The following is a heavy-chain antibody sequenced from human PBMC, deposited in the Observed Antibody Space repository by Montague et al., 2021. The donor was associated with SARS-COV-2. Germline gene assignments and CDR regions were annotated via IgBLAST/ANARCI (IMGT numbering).Heavy chain of an antibody. Sequence: SETLSLTCTVSGGSISSSSYYWGWIRQPPGKGLEWIGSIYYSGSTYYNPSLKSRVTISVDTSKNQFSLKLSSVTAADTAVYYCARLVYDILTGYYTYWYFDLWGRGTLVPVSS. V-gene: IGHV4-39*01. CDR2: IYYSGST. CDR1: GGSISSSSYY. D-gene: IGHD3-9*01. J-gene: IGHJ2*01. CDR3: ARLVYDILTGYYTYWYFDL.